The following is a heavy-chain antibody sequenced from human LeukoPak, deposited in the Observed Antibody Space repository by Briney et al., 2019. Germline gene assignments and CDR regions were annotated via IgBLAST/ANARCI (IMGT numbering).Heavy chain of an antibody. CDR3: ARSGSTYYYGMDV. Sequence: PSGGSLRLSCAASGFTFSSYAMTWVRQAPGKGLEWVSSISGSGGSTYYADSVRGRSTISRDNSKNTLYLQMNSLRAEDTAVYYCARSGSTYYYGMDVWGQGTTVTVSS. D-gene: IGHD3-10*01. CDR2: ISGSGGST. V-gene: IGHV3-23*01. J-gene: IGHJ6*02. CDR1: GFTFSSYA.